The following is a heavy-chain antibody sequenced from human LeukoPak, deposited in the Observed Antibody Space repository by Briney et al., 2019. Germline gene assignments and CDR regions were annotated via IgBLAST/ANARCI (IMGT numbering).Heavy chain of an antibody. Sequence: PGVSLRLSCAASGFTFSNYWMSWVRQAPGKGLEWVASIKEDGSDKYYVDSVKGRFTISRDNAKNSLYLQMDSLRADDTAVYYCARDTYRFDDYWGQGTPVTVSS. CDR1: GFTFSNYW. J-gene: IGHJ4*02. V-gene: IGHV3-7*01. CDR2: IKEDGSDK. CDR3: ARDTYRFDDY.